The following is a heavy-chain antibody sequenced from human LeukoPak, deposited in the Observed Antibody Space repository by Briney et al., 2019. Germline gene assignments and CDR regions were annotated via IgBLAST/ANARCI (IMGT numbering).Heavy chain of an antibody. V-gene: IGHV1-2*06. CDR3: AKSTFFSGGLGY. D-gene: IGHD1-26*01. Sequence: ASVKVSCKASGYTFTTYGISWVRQAPGQGLEWMGRINPNSGGTNYAQKFQGRVTMTRDTSISTAYMELSRLRSDDTAVYYCAKSTFFSGGLGYWGQGTLVTVSS. CDR2: INPNSGGT. J-gene: IGHJ4*02. CDR1: GYTFTTYG.